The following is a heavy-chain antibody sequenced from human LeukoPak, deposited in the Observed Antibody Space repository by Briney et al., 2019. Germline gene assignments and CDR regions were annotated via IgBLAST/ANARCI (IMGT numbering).Heavy chain of an antibody. CDR2: IYYSGST. Sequence: SETLSLTCTVSGGSISSYYWSWIRQPPGKGLERIGYIYYSGSTNYNPSLKSRVTISVDTSKNQFSLKLSSVTAADTAVYYCARVAWAGGVVVPAAKSYFDYWGQGTLVTVSS. V-gene: IGHV4-59*01. CDR3: ARVAWAGGVVVPAAKSYFDY. J-gene: IGHJ4*02. CDR1: GGSISSYY. D-gene: IGHD2-2*01.